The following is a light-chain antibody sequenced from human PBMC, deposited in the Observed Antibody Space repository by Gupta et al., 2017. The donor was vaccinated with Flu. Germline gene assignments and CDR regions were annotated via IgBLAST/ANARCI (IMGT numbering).Light chain of an antibody. CDR1: ESVSSF. CDR2: GAS. V-gene: IGKV3-11*01. J-gene: IGKJ3*01. Sequence: EVVLTQTPATLSLSPGERATLSCRASESVSSFLAWYQQKPGQAPRLLIHGASNRATGIPARFSGSGSGTDCTLTISSLEPEDFVVYYCQQRGRWPPTFGPGTKVDI. CDR3: QQRGRWPPT.